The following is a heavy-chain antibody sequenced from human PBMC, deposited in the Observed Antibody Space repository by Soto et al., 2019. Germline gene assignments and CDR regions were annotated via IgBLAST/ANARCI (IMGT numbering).Heavy chain of an antibody. CDR3: ARVADCSGGRCYFSVDY. CDR2: IYYSGST. CDR1: VGSISSGDYY. Sequence: QVQLQESGPGLVKPSQTLSLTCTVSVGSISSGDYYWSWIRQPPGKGLEWIGYIYYSGSTYYNPSLKSRVTTAVDTSKNQLSLKLSSVTAADTAVYYCARVADCSGGRCYFSVDYWGQGTLVTVSS. J-gene: IGHJ4*02. V-gene: IGHV4-30-4*01. D-gene: IGHD2-15*01.